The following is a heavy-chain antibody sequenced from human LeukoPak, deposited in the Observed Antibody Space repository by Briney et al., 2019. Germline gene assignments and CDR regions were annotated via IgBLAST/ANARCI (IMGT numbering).Heavy chain of an antibody. Sequence: ASVKVSCKASGYTFTSYAMNWVRQAPGQGLEWMGWININTGNPTYAQGFTGRFVFSLDTSVSTAYLQISSLKAEDTAVYYCARDGYDFWSGYPDGYWGQGTLVTVSS. CDR2: ININTGNP. J-gene: IGHJ4*02. D-gene: IGHD3-3*01. CDR3: ARDGYDFWSGYPDGY. CDR1: GYTFTSYA. V-gene: IGHV7-4-1*02.